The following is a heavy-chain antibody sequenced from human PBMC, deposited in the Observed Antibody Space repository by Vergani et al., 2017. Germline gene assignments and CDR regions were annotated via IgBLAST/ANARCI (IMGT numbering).Heavy chain of an antibody. CDR1: GYTFTDYY. Sequence: EVKLVQSGAEVKKPGATAKISCKVSGYTFTDYYMHWVQQAPGKGLEWLGLVAPEDGETIYEEKFQGRVTITADTSTDTAYMELSSLRSEDTAVYYCATGGHRLRFSSWGQGTLVTVSS. D-gene: IGHD3-3*01. CDR2: VAPEDGET. CDR3: ATGGHRLRFSS. V-gene: IGHV1-69-2*01. J-gene: IGHJ1*01.